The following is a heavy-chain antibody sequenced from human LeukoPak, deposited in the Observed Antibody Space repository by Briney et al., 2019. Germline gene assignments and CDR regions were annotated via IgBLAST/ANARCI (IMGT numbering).Heavy chain of an antibody. CDR2: INHSGST. J-gene: IGHJ4*02. CDR3: ASIAVADPQDY. CDR1: GGSFSGYY. D-gene: IGHD6-19*01. V-gene: IGHV4-34*01. Sequence: SETLSLTCAVYGGSFSGYYWSWIRQPPGKGLEWIGEINHSGSTNYNPSLKSRVTISVDTSKNQFSLKLSSVTAADTAVYYCASIAVADPQDYWGQGTLVTVSS.